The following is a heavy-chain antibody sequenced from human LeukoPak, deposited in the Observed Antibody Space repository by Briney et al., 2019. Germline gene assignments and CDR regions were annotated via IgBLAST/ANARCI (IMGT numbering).Heavy chain of an antibody. CDR2: IYHSGST. Sequence: KTSETLSLTCTVSGYSISSGYYWGWIRQPPGKGLEWIGSIYHSGSTYYNPSLKSRVTISVDTSKNQFSLKLSSVTAADTAVYYCARFTVDIVATXYFDYWGQGTLVTVSS. D-gene: IGHD5-12*01. V-gene: IGHV4-38-2*02. CDR3: ARFTVDIVATXYFDY. J-gene: IGHJ4*02. CDR1: GYSISSGYY.